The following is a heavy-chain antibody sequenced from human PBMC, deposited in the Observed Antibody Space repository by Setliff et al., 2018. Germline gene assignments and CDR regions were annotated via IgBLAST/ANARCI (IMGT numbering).Heavy chain of an antibody. CDR1: GDSFNNYA. J-gene: IGHJ4*02. D-gene: IGHD3-22*01. CDR2: IMPIFGTT. V-gene: IGHV1-69*13. Sequence: SVKVSCKASGDSFNNYAISWVRQAPGQGLEWMGGIMPIFGTTNYAQKFQGRVTIIADESTSTAYMELSSLRSEDTAVYYCARERGYYLDSTNYYYYFDYWGQGTLVTVSS. CDR3: ARERGYYLDSTNYYYYFDY.